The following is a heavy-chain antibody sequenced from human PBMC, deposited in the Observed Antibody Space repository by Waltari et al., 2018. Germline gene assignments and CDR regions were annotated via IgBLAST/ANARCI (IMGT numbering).Heavy chain of an antibody. V-gene: IGHV3-23*01. CDR3: AKELDGYYDSAGYYPFDY. D-gene: IGHD3-22*01. CDR2: ISGSGGST. CDR1: EITFTSYA. J-gene: IGHJ4*02. Sequence: EVQLLESGGGLVQPGGSLRLSCAASEITFTSYAMSWVSQAPGKGLGWVSAISGSGGSTYYADSVKGRFTISRDNSKNTLYLQMNSLRAEDTAVYYCAKELDGYYDSAGYYPFDYWGQGTLVTVSS.